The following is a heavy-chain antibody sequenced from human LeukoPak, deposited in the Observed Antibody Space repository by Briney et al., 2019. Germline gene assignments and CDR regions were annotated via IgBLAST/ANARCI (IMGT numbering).Heavy chain of an antibody. CDR2: ISAYNGNT. CDR3: ARLSGYSGSYYDYFDY. V-gene: IGHV1-18*01. Sequence: ASVKVSCKASAYTFTSYGISWVRQAPGQGLEWIGWISAYNGNTNYAQKLPGRVTMTTDTSTRTAYMELRSLRSDDTAVYYCARLSGYSGSYYDYFDYWGQGTLVTVSS. J-gene: IGHJ4*02. CDR1: AYTFTSYG. D-gene: IGHD1-26*01.